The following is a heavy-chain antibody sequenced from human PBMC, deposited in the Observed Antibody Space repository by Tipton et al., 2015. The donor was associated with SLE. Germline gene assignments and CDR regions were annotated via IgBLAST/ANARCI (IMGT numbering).Heavy chain of an antibody. CDR2: IHHRGTT. CDR1: GGSISSNTW. J-gene: IGHJ6*03. CDR3: ARLPVVYYYYMDV. Sequence: TLSLTCTVSGGSISSNTWWNWVRQPPGMGLEWIGEIHHRGTTNYNPSLKSRVTISVDKSKSQFSLKLSSMTAADTAVYYCARLPVVYYYYMDVWGKGTTVTVSS. V-gene: IGHV4-4*02. D-gene: IGHD4-23*01.